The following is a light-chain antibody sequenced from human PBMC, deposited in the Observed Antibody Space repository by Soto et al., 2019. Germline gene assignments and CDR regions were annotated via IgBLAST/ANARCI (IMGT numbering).Light chain of an antibody. V-gene: IGLV2-11*01. CDR3: CSYAGRSAYFV. Sequence: QPVLTQPRSVSGSPGQSVTISCTGTSSDVGTYDYVSWYQLHPGKAPKVVIYDVSQRPSGVPDRFSGSKSGNTASLTISGLQGEDEADYYCCSYAGRSAYFVFGTGTKLTVL. J-gene: IGLJ1*01. CDR2: DVS. CDR1: SSDVGTYDY.